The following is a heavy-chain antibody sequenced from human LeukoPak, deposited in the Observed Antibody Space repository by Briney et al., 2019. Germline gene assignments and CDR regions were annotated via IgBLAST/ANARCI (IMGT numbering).Heavy chain of an antibody. J-gene: IGHJ3*02. CDR1: GGSFSSYA. CDR2: VIPICGTA. Sequence: ASVKVSCKASGGSFSSYAISWVRQAPGQGLEWMGGVIPICGTAYYAQKFQGRVTITTDESTSTAYMELSSLRSEDTAVYYCARTYYYDSSGYSPDDAFDIWGQGTMVTVSS. CDR3: ARTYYYDSSGYSPDDAFDI. V-gene: IGHV1-69*05. D-gene: IGHD3-22*01.